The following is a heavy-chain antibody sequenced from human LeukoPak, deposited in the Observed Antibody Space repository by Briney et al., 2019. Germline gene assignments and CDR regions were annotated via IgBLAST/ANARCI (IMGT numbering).Heavy chain of an antibody. Sequence: SETLSLTCAVYGGSFSGYYWSWIRQPPGKGLEWIGEINHSGSTNYNPSLKSRVTISVDTSKNQFSLKLSSVTAADTAVYYCVRGSGGYNSWWGSWGQGTLVTVSS. CDR2: INHSGST. CDR3: VRGSGGYNSWWGS. D-gene: IGHD5-24*01. V-gene: IGHV4-34*01. CDR1: GGSFSGYY. J-gene: IGHJ4*02.